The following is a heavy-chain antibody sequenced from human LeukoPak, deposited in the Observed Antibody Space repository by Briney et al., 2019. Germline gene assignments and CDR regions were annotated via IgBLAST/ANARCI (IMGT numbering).Heavy chain of an antibody. CDR3: VKGGSYPY. CDR2: ISGSGDST. J-gene: IGHJ4*02. V-gene: IGHV3-23*01. D-gene: IGHD1-26*01. CDR1: GLTFSSYG. Sequence: GGSLRLSCAASGLTFSSYGMNWVRQAPGKGLEWVSAISGSGDSTYHADSVRGRFTVSRDNSKNTLYLQMSSLRAEDTAVYYCVKGGSYPYWGQGTLVTVSS.